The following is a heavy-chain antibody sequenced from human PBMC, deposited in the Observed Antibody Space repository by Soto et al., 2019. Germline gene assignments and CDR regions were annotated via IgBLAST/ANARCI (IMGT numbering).Heavy chain of an antibody. CDR3: ARAAEGAASSTMTSLPAFDI. D-gene: IGHD3-22*01. V-gene: IGHV1-2*04. CDR1: GYTFTGYY. J-gene: IGHJ3*02. Sequence: ASVKVSCKASGYTFTGYYMHWVRQAPGQGLEWMGWINPNSGGTNYAQKFQGWVTMTRDTSISTAYMELSRLRSDDTAVYYCARAAEGAASSTMTSLPAFDIWGQGTMVTVSS. CDR2: INPNSGGT.